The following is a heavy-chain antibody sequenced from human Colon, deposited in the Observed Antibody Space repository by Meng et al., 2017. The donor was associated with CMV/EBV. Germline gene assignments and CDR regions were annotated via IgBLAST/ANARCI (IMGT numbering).Heavy chain of an antibody. CDR1: GYIFSDYY. V-gene: IGHV1-2*02. J-gene: IGHJ4*02. CDR2: IRACGSAT. Sequence: QVEVWKSGAGGSGRGSAVKASWKTSGYIFSDYYVYWGRTGPGEGRQWMGWIRACGSATNDVQKFRGRVTMPRDASVSTAYMELSGLTSADTAVYFCVRSSGWSLFDYWGPGALVTVSS. CDR3: VRSSGWSLFDY. D-gene: IGHD6-19*01.